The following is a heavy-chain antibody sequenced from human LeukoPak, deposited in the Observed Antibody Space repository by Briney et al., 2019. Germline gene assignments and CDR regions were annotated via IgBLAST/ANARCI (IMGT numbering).Heavy chain of an antibody. Sequence: SETLSLTCTVSGGSISYYYWSWIRQPPGKGLEWIAYIFDSGDTRYNPSLKSRVTISVDTSKNQFSLKLNSVTAADTAVYYCARHPLRGGFDYWGQGTLVTVSS. CDR2: IFDSGDT. CDR1: GGSISYYY. V-gene: IGHV4-59*08. J-gene: IGHJ4*02. CDR3: ARHPLRGGFDY.